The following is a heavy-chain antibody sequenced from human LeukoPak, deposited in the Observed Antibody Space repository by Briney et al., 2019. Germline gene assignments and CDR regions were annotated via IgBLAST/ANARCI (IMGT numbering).Heavy chain of an antibody. CDR3: ARDGTYSSGWYEIFDY. CDR2: ISYDGSNK. D-gene: IGHD6-19*01. J-gene: IGHJ4*02. CDR1: GFTFSSYA. V-gene: IGHV3-30-3*01. Sequence: PGGSLRLSCAASGFTFSSYAMHWVRQAPGKGLEWVAVISYDGSNKYYADSVKSRFTISRDNSKNTLYLQMNSLRAEDTAVYYCARDGTYSSGWYEIFDYWGQGTLVTVSS.